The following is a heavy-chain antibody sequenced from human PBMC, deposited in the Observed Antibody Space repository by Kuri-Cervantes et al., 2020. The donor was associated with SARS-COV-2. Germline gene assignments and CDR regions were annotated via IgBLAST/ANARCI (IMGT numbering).Heavy chain of an antibody. CDR3: ARGPGIQGYYYGMDV. V-gene: IGHV4-31*02. CDR1: GDSISSGGHY. D-gene: IGHD1-14*01. Sequence: GDSISSGGHYCSWIRQLPGKGLEWIGYIYYRGSTYYKPSLKSRVSISADPSKIQSSLKLSSVTAADTAVYYCARGPGIQGYYYGMDVWGQGTTVTVSS. J-gene: IGHJ6*02. CDR2: IYYRGST.